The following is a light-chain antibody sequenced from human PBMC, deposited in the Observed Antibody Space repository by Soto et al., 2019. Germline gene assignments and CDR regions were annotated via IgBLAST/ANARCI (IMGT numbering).Light chain of an antibody. V-gene: IGKV3-11*01. CDR1: QTVSSS. J-gene: IGKJ3*01. Sequence: EIVLTQSPATLSLSPGERATLSCRASQTVSSSLAWYQQKPGQAPRLLIYEVSNRATGIPARFSGSGSGADFTLTISSLEPEDFAVYYCQHRASWPFNFGPGTTVDIK. CDR2: EVS. CDR3: QHRASWPFN.